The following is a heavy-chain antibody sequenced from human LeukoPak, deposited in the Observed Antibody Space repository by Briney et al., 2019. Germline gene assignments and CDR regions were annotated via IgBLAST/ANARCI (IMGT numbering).Heavy chain of an antibody. CDR2: IRSKANSYAT. V-gene: IGHV3-73*01. J-gene: IGHJ4*02. CDR3: TSPFIVGGSYYHY. D-gene: IGHD1-26*01. Sequence: GGSLRFSCAASGFTFSGSAMHWVRQASGKGLEWVGRIRSKANSYATVYAASVKGRFTISRDDSKNTAYLQMNSLKTEDTAVYYCTSPFIVGGSYYHYWGQGTLVTVSS. CDR1: GFTFSGSA.